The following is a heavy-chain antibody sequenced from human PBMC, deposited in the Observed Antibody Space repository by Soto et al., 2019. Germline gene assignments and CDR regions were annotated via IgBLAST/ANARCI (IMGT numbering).Heavy chain of an antibody. CDR1: GGSISSYY. J-gene: IGHJ4*02. Sequence: SETLSLTCTVPGGSISSYYWSWIRQPPGKGLEWIGYIYYSGSTNYNPSLKSRVTISVDTSKNQFSLKLSSVTAADTAVYYCARAIGIAWAYYFDYWGQGTLVTVSS. V-gene: IGHV4-59*01. D-gene: IGHD2-21*01. CDR3: ARAIGIAWAYYFDY. CDR2: IYYSGST.